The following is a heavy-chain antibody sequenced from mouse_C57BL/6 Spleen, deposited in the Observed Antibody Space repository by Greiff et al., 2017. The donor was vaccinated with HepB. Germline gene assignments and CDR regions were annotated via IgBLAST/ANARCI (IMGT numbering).Heavy chain of an antibody. D-gene: IGHD2-2*01. Sequence: VKLEESGEGLVKPGGSLKLSCAASGFTFSSYAMSWVRQTPEKRLEWVAYISSGGDYIYYADTVKGRFTISRDNARNTLYLQMSSLKSEDTAMYYCTRGERLRRGYFDYWGQGTTLTVSS. CDR1: GFTFSSYA. J-gene: IGHJ2*01. CDR2: ISSGGDYI. CDR3: TRGERLRRGYFDY. V-gene: IGHV5-9-1*02.